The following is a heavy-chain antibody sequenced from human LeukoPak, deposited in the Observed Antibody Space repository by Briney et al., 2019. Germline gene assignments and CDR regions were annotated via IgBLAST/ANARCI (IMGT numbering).Heavy chain of an antibody. Sequence: ASVKVSCKASGGTFSSYAISWVRQAPGQGLEWMGGIIPIFGTANYAQKFQGRVTITADESTSTAYMELSSLRSEDTAVYYCVRELVAAARFDYWGQGTLVTVSS. J-gene: IGHJ4*02. V-gene: IGHV1-69*13. D-gene: IGHD6-13*01. CDR3: VRELVAAARFDY. CDR2: IIPIFGTA. CDR1: GGTFSSYA.